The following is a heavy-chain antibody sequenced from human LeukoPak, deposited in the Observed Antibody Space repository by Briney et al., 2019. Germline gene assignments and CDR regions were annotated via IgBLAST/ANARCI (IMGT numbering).Heavy chain of an antibody. J-gene: IGHJ3*02. D-gene: IGHD3-10*01. CDR1: GFTFSSYA. Sequence: SGGSLRLSCAASGFTFSSYAMSWVRQAPGKGLEWVSAISGSGGSTYYADSVKGRFTISRDKSKNTLYLQMNSLRAEDTAVYYCAREGNYYGSGTYYGGAFDIWGQGTMVIVSS. CDR2: ISGSGGST. CDR3: AREGNYYGSGTYYGGAFDI. V-gene: IGHV3-23*01.